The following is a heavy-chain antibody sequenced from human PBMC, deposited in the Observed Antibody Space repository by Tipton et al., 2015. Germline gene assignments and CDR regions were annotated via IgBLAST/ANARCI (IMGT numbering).Heavy chain of an antibody. CDR1: GGSISSSSYY. V-gene: IGHV4-39*01. D-gene: IGHD6-13*01. J-gene: IGHJ4*02. CDR2: VHYSGGT. Sequence: TLSLTCTVSGGSISSSSYYWGWIRQPPGKGLEWIGSVHYSGGTYYNPSLKSRVTISVDTSKNQFSLKLSSVTAADTAVYYCARRFSHSSSWTFDYWGQGTLVTVSS. CDR3: ARRFSHSSSWTFDY.